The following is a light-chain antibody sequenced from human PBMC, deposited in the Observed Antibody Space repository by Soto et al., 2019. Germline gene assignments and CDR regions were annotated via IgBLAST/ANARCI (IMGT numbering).Light chain of an antibody. CDR1: SSNIKINT. Sequence: QAVVTQPPSASGTPGQRVTISCSGSSSNIKINTVNWYQQLPGTAPKLLIYLNNQRPSGVPDRFSGSKSGTSAFLAISGLQSEDEADYYCAAWDDSLNAVVFGGGTQLTVL. V-gene: IGLV1-44*01. CDR2: LNN. J-gene: IGLJ2*01. CDR3: AAWDDSLNAVV.